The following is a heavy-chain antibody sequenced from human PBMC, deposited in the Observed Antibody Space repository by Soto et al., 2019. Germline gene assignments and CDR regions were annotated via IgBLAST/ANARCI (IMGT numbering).Heavy chain of an antibody. CDR2: IHHSGST. CDR3: ARVPLSRDGYNYPYYYFGMDV. D-gene: IGHD5-12*01. J-gene: IGHJ6*02. CDR1: GGSLSSYY. Sequence: SETLSHPWTVSGGSLSSYYWSWIRQPPGKGLEWIGNIHHSGSTNYNPSLKSRVTISVDTSKDQFSLKLTSVTAADTAVYYCARVPLSRDGYNYPYYYFGMDVWGQGTTVTVS. V-gene: IGHV4-59*01.